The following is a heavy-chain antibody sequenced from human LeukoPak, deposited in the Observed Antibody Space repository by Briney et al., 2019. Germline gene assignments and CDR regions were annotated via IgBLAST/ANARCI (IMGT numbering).Heavy chain of an antibody. CDR1: GFTFSPYW. Sequence: GGSLRLSCAASGFTFSPYWMKWVRQAPGKGLEWVSRINSDETVTSYADSVKGRFTVSRDNAKNTLHLHMNSLRAEDTAVYFCVREYGSSCYSWGQGALVTVSP. J-gene: IGHJ4*02. CDR2: INSDETVT. CDR3: VREYGSSCYS. D-gene: IGHD6-13*01. V-gene: IGHV3-74*01.